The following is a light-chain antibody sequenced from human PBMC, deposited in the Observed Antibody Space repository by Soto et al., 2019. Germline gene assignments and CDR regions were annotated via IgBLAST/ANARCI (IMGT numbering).Light chain of an antibody. CDR2: DVR. Sequence: QSALTQPASVSGSHGQSITISCTGTSSDVGGYKYVSRYQQHPGKAPKLMIYDVRNRPSGVSNRFSGSKSGNTASLTISGLQAEDEADYYCSSYTSSSTRVFGTGTKLTVL. CDR1: SSDVGGYKY. CDR3: SSYTSSSTRV. J-gene: IGLJ1*01. V-gene: IGLV2-14*03.